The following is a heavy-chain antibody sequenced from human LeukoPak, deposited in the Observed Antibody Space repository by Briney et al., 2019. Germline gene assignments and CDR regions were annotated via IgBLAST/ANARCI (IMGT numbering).Heavy chain of an antibody. J-gene: IGHJ3*01. D-gene: IGHD2-8*01. CDR2: VYRSGGT. CDR3: GRHANGDSSAAFDL. Sequence: SETLSLTCALSGDSISDKYWGRGVRQFPDRGRAWIGEVYRSGGTSYNPSLKSPVTVSIDYSKNQFSLNLRSVTAADTAVYYCGRHANGDSSAAFDLWGQGTMVCVSS. CDR1: GDSISDKYW. V-gene: IGHV4-4*02.